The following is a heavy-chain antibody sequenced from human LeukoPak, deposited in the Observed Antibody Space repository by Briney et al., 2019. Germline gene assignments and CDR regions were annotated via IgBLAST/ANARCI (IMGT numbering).Heavy chain of an antibody. V-gene: IGHV3-66*01. D-gene: IGHD6-13*01. CDR1: GFTVSSNY. CDR2: IYSGGST. CDR3: ARDPPGAAAGTGDY. J-gene: IGHJ4*02. Sequence: GGSLRLSCAASGFTVSSNYMSWVRQAPGKGLEWVSVIYSGGSTYYADSVKGRFTISRDNSKNTLYLQMNSLRAEDTAVYYCARDPPGAAAGTGDYWGQGTLVTVSS.